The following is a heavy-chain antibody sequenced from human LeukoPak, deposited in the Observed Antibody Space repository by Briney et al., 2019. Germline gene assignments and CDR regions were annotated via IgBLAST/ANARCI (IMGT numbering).Heavy chain of an antibody. CDR1: GFTFDDYG. Sequence: GGSLRLSCAASGFTFDDYGMSWVRQAPGKGLEWVSGINWNGGSTGYADSVKGRFTISRDNAKNSLYLQMNSLRAEDTALYYCAREGVAAAARAFDYWGQGTLVTVSS. J-gene: IGHJ4*02. V-gene: IGHV3-20*04. CDR2: INWNGGST. CDR3: AREGVAAAARAFDY. D-gene: IGHD6-13*01.